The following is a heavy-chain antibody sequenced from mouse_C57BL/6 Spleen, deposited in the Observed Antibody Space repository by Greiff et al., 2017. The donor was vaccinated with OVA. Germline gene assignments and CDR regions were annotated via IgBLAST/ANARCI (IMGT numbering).Heavy chain of an antibody. J-gene: IGHJ3*01. CDR1: GYTFTSYW. CDR3: AGDYGSSFAY. V-gene: IGHV1-52*01. CDR2: IDPSDSET. D-gene: IGHD1-1*01. Sequence: QVQLQQPGAELVRPGSSVKLSCKASGYTFTSYWMHWVKQRPIQGLEWIGNIDPSDSETHYNQKFKDKATLTVDKSSSTAYMQLSSLTSEDTAVYYCAGDYGSSFAYWGQGTLVTVSA.